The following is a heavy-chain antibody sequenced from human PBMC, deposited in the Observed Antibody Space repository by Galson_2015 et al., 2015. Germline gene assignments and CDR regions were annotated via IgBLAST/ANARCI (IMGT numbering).Heavy chain of an antibody. J-gene: IGHJ4*02. CDR2: ISSSSSSI. D-gene: IGHD3-10*01. CDR3: AKSRGYSFDY. Sequence: ALRLSCAASGFTFSSYEMVWVRQAPGKGLEWVSYISSSSSSIYYADSVKGRFTISRDNSKNTLYLQMNSLRAEDTGVYYCAKSRGYSFDYWGRGTLLTVSS. V-gene: IGHV3-48*03. CDR1: GFTFSSYE.